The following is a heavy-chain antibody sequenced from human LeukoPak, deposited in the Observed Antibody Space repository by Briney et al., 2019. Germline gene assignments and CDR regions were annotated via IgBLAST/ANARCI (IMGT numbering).Heavy chain of an antibody. V-gene: IGHV4-34*01. J-gene: IGHJ4*02. D-gene: IGHD3-22*01. CDR1: GGSFSGYY. Sequence: SETLSLTCAVYGGSFSGYYWSWIRQPPGKGLEWIGEINHSGSTNYNPSLKSRVTISVDTSKNQFSLKLSSVTAADTAVYYCARAIYDSSGYYHQFYYWGQGTLVTVSS. CDR3: ARAIYDSSGYYHQFYY. CDR2: INHSGST.